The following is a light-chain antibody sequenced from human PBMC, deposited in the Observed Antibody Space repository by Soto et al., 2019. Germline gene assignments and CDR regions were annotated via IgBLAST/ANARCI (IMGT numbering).Light chain of an antibody. Sequence: EIVLTQSPGTLSLSPGERATLSCRASQSISSTSLAWYQQKPGQAPMLLICGASSRATGIPDRFSGSGSGTDFTLSIGSLEPEDFAVYDCHYGTSSPWTCAQGTKVEIK. CDR2: GAS. CDR3: HYGTSSPWT. J-gene: IGKJ1*01. V-gene: IGKV3-20*01. CDR1: QSISSTS.